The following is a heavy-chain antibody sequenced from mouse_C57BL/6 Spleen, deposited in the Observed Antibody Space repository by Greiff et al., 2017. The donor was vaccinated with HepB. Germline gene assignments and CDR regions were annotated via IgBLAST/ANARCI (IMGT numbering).Heavy chain of an antibody. CDR1: GYSITSGYY. Sequence: EVKLVESGPGLVKPSQSLSLPCSVPGYSITSGYYWNWIRQFPGNKLEWMGYISYDGSNNYNPSLKNRISITRDTSKNQFFLKLNSVTTEDTATYYCARERSYGSSYGWYFDVWGTGTTVTVSS. CDR2: ISYDGSN. D-gene: IGHD1-1*01. J-gene: IGHJ1*03. V-gene: IGHV3-6*01. CDR3: ARERSYGSSYGWYFDV.